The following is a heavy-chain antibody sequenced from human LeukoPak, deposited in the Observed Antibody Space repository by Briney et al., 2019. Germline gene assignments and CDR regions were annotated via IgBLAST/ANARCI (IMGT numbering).Heavy chain of an antibody. CDR1: GGSFSGYY. D-gene: IGHD6-19*01. CDR3: ASSGYSSGWYWAFDI. J-gene: IGHJ3*02. CDR2: INHSGGT. Sequence: KPSETLSLTCAVYGGSFSGYYWSWIRQPPGKGLEWIGEINHSGGTNYNPSLKTRVTISVDTSKHQFSLKLSSVTAADTAVYYCASSGYSSGWYWAFDIWGQGTMVAVSS. V-gene: IGHV4-34*01.